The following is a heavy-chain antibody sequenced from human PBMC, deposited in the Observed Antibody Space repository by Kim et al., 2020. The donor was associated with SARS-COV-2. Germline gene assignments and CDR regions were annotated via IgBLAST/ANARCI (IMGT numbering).Heavy chain of an antibody. V-gene: IGHV1-18*04. J-gene: IGHJ3*02. D-gene: IGHD6-13*01. CDR3: ARDYSVLKPPPAFDI. CDR2: ISAYNGNT. CDR1: GYTFTSYG. Sequence: ASVKVSCKASGYTFTSYGISWVRQAPGQGLEWMGWISAYNGNTNYAQKLQGRVTMTTDTSTSTAYMELRSLRSDDTAVYYCARDYSVLKPPPAFDIWGQGTMVTVSS.